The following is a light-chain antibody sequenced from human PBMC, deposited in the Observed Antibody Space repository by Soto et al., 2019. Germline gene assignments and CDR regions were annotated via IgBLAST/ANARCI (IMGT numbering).Light chain of an antibody. V-gene: IGKV1-5*01. CDR2: DAS. CDR1: QSISPW. CDR3: QQYNSYRT. Sequence: DIQMTQSPSALSASVGDRVTITCRASQSISPWLAWYQQKPGKAPKLLIYDASNLGSGVPSRFSGSGSGTEFTLTISSLQPDDFATYYCQQYNSYRTFGQGTKVDI. J-gene: IGKJ1*01.